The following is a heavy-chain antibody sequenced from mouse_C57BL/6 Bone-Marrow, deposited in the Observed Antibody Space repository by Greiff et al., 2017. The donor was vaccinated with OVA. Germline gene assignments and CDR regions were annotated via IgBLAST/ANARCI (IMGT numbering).Heavy chain of an antibody. J-gene: IGHJ4*01. D-gene: IGHD2-4*01. Sequence: VQLQQSGAELARPGASVKLSCKASGYTFTSYGISWVKQRTGQGLEWIGEIYPRSGNTYYNEKFKGKATLTADKSSSTAYMELRSLTSEDSAVYFCARHDDYDDYAMDYWGQGTSVTVSS. CDR3: ARHDDYDDYAMDY. V-gene: IGHV1-81*01. CDR1: GYTFTSYG. CDR2: IYPRSGNT.